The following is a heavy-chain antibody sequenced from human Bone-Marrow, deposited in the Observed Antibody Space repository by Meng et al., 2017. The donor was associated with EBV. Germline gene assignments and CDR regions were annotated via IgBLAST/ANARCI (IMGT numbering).Heavy chain of an antibody. Sequence: VNLLQCGVEVKNGGASVVVPGKITGGTLNSDAISWVGQAPGEGLWWMGGLIPILGATNLAQKFQDRVTIIAEKSPSTHYMELSRLRSYDKAVYYFARESGRGNTPDYWGRGTLVTVSS. V-gene: IGHV1-69*06. CDR1: GGTLNSDA. CDR2: LIPILGAT. D-gene: IGHD3-10*01. CDR3: ARESGRGNTPDY. J-gene: IGHJ4*02.